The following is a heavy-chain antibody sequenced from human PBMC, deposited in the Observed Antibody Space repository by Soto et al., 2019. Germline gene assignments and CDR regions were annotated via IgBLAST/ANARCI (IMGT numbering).Heavy chain of an antibody. Sequence: EVQLEESGGGLVQSGGSLRLSCAASGFTFSSYEMNWVRQAPGKGLEWVSHIGNSGSAKYYADSVKGRFTISRDNAKNSLYLQMNNPRADDTAIYFCARGYTGGWSRGGYFDYWGQGILVTVSS. V-gene: IGHV3-48*03. CDR1: GFTFSSYE. D-gene: IGHD6-19*01. J-gene: IGHJ4*02. CDR2: IGNSGSAK. CDR3: ARGYTGGWSRGGYFDY.